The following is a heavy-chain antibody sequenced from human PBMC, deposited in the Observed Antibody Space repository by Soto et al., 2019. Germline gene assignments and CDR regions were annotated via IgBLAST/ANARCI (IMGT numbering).Heavy chain of an antibody. CDR1: GFTFSSYS. CDR3: ARVPLRFLGWLGHYYYGMDV. V-gene: IGHV3-48*02. D-gene: IGHD3-3*01. Sequence: EVQLVESGGGLVQPGGSLRLSCAASGFTFSSYSMNWVRQAPGKGLEWVSYISSSSSTIYYADSVKGRFTISRDNAKNSLYLQMNSLRDEDTAVYYCARVPLRFLGWLGHYYYGMDVWGQGTTVTVSS. CDR2: ISSSSSTI. J-gene: IGHJ6*02.